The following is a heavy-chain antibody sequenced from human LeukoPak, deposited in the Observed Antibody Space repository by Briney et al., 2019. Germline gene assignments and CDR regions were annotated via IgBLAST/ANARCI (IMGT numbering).Heavy chain of an antibody. CDR3: ARGGVYSSGWYVDY. J-gene: IGHJ4*02. D-gene: IGHD6-19*01. V-gene: IGHV3-30*02. Sequence: GGSLRLSCAASGFTFSSYAMHWVRQAPGKGLEWAAFIRSDGSNKSYADSVKGRFTISRDNSKNTLYLQMNSLRTEDTAVYYCARGGVYSSGWYVDYWGQGTLVTVSS. CDR1: GFTFSSYA. CDR2: IRSDGSNK.